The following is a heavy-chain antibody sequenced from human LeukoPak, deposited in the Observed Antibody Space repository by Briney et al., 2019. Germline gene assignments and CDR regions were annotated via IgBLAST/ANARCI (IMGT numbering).Heavy chain of an antibody. CDR1: GYTFTSYY. Sequence: ASVKVSCKASGYTFTSYYMHWVRQAPGQGLEWMGIINPSGGSTSYAQKFQGRATMNRDTSTSTVYMELSSLRSEDTAVYYCVQMDGSGSYSFLDWGQGTLVTVSS. J-gene: IGHJ4*02. D-gene: IGHD3-10*01. CDR3: VQMDGSGSYSFLD. V-gene: IGHV1-46*01. CDR2: INPSGGST.